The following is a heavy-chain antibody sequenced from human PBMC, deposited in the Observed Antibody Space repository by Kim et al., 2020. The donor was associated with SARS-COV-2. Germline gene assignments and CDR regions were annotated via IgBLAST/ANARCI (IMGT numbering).Heavy chain of an antibody. V-gene: IGHV3-23*01. CDR3: AKEVRPGPN. J-gene: IGHJ4*02. CDR2: GRT. Sequence: GRTYYADSVKGRSTISRDNSKNTLYLQMNSLRAEDTAVYYCAKEVRPGPNWGQGTLVTVSS. D-gene: IGHD2-2*01.